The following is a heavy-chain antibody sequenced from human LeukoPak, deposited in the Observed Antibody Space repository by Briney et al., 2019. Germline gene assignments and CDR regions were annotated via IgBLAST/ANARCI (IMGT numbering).Heavy chain of an antibody. J-gene: IGHJ4*02. CDR1: GFTFDDYA. CDR3: AKDPSNYYDSSGYLDY. D-gene: IGHD3-22*01. CDR2: ISWNSGSI. V-gene: IGHV3-9*01. Sequence: GGSLRLSCAASGFTFDDYAMHWVRQAPGKGLEWVSGISWNSGSIGYADSVKGRFTISRDNAKNSLYLQMNSLRAEDTALYYCAKDPSNYYDSSGYLDYWGQGTLVTVSS.